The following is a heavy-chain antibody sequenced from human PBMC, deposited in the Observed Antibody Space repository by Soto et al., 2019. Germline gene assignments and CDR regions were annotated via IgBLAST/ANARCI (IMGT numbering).Heavy chain of an antibody. V-gene: IGHV3-74*01. CDR1: GFTFSSYW. D-gene: IGHD3-16*01. Sequence: PGGSLRLSCAASGFTFSSYWMHWVRQAPGKGLVWVSRINSDGSSTSYADSVKGRFTISRDNAKNTLYLQMNSLRAEDTAVYYCERGLKGYYGVDVWGQGTTVTVSS. CDR2: INSDGSST. CDR3: ERGLKGYYGVDV. J-gene: IGHJ6*02.